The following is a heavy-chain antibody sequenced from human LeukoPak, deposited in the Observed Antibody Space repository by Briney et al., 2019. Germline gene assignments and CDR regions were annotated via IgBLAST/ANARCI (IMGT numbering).Heavy chain of an antibody. CDR1: GFTFSSYE. Sequence: PGGSLRLSCAASGFTFSSYEMNWVRQAPGKGLEWVSYISSSGSTIYYADSVKGRFTISRDNAKNSLYLQMNSLRAEDTALYYCASQWFLDAFDIWGQGTMVTVSS. V-gene: IGHV3-48*03. CDR2: ISSSGSTI. CDR3: ASQWFLDAFDI. D-gene: IGHD3-22*01. J-gene: IGHJ3*02.